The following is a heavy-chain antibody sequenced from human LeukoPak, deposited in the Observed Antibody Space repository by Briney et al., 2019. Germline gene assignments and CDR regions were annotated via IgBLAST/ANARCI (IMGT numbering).Heavy chain of an antibody. CDR1: GFTFSSYA. CDR2: ISGSGGST. D-gene: IGHD6-6*01. V-gene: IGHV3-23*01. CDR3: AKDSRYSSSSSFYYGTDV. J-gene: IGHJ6*02. Sequence: GGSLRLSCAASGFTFSSYAMSWVRLAPGKGLEWVSVISGSGGSTYYADSVKGRFTISRDNSKNTLTLQMNSLRAEDTAVYYCAKDSRYSSSSSFYYGTDVWGQGTTVTVSS.